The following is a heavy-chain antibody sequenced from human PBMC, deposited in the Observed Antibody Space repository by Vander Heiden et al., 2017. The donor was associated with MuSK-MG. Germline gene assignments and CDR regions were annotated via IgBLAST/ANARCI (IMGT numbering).Heavy chain of an antibody. CDR2: IYYSGST. CDR1: GGSISSGDYY. Sequence: QVQLQESGPGLVKPSQTLSLTCTVSGGSISSGDYYWSWIRQPPGKGLEWLGYIYYSGSTYYNPSLKSRVTISVDTSKNKFSLKLRSVTAADTAVYYCAREIGELRAFDIWCQGTMVTVSS. CDR3: AREIGELRAFDI. V-gene: IGHV4-30-4*08. J-gene: IGHJ3*02. D-gene: IGHD1-26*01.